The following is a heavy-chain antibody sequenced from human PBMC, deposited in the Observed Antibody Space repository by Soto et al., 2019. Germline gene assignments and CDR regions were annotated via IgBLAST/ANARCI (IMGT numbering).Heavy chain of an antibody. Sequence: SETLSLTCTVSGGSISSYYWSWIRQPAGKGLEWIGRIYTSGSTNYNPSLKSRVTMSVDTSKNQFSLKLSSVTAAATAVYYGARGGVDDYYYYDGMDVWGQGTTVTVSS. CDR3: ARGGVDDYYYYDGMDV. CDR2: IYTSGST. J-gene: IGHJ6*02. CDR1: GGSISSYY. D-gene: IGHD6-25*01. V-gene: IGHV4-4*07.